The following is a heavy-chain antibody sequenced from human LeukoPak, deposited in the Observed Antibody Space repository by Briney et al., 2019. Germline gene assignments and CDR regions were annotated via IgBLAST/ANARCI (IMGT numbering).Heavy chain of an antibody. J-gene: IGHJ6*02. Sequence: GGSLRLSCAASGFTFSSYSMNWVRQAPGKGLEWVSSISSSSSYIYYADSVKGRFTISRDNAKNSLYLQMNSLRAEDTAVYYCARHDTPTYGMDVWGQGTTVTVPS. D-gene: IGHD3-9*01. CDR2: ISSSSSYI. V-gene: IGHV3-21*01. CDR1: GFTFSSYS. CDR3: ARHDTPTYGMDV.